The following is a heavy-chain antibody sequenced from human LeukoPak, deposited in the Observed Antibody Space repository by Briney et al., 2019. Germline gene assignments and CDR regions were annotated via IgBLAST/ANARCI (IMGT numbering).Heavy chain of an antibody. Sequence: ASVKVPCKASGGTFISYAISWVRQAPGQGLEWMGGILPIFGTANYAQKFQGRATITADESTSTAYMELSSLRSEDTAVYYCARVKELRFLEWLSPYYYGMDVWGQGTTVTVSS. CDR1: GGTFISYA. CDR2: ILPIFGTA. D-gene: IGHD3-3*01. V-gene: IGHV1-69*13. CDR3: ARVKELRFLEWLSPYYYGMDV. J-gene: IGHJ6*02.